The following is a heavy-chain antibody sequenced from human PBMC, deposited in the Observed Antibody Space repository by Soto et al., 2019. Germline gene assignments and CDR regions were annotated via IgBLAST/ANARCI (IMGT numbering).Heavy chain of an antibody. D-gene: IGHD3-10*01. CDR3: AKGSFGFDY. J-gene: IGHJ4*02. Sequence: GGSLRLSCAASGVTFTSYAMSWVRQVPGEGLQWVSSISKSGDSTYYADSVKGRFTTSRDNSKNTLYLQMNSLRAEDTAIYYCAKGSFGFDYWGQGTLVTVSS. CDR2: ISKSGDST. V-gene: IGHV3-23*01. CDR1: GVTFTSYA.